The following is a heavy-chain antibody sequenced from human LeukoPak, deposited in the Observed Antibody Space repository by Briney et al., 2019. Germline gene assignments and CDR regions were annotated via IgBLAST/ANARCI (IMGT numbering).Heavy chain of an antibody. Sequence: ASVKVSCKVSGYTLTELSMHWVRQAPGKRLEWMGGFDPEDGETIYAQKFQGRVTMTEDTSTDTAYMELSSLRSEDTAVYYCATSEPPRESYEAFDYRGQGTLVTVSS. V-gene: IGHV1-24*01. CDR2: FDPEDGET. D-gene: IGHD1-26*01. CDR1: GYTLTELS. CDR3: ATSEPPRESYEAFDY. J-gene: IGHJ4*02.